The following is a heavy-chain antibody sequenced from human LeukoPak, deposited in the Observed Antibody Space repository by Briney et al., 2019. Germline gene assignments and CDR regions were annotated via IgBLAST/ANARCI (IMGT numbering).Heavy chain of an antibody. V-gene: IGHV3-7*01. CDR3: ARDYSRVWFGELLS. D-gene: IGHD3-10*01. J-gene: IGHJ5*02. Sequence: GGSLRLSCAASGFTFSSYWMSCVRQAPGKGLEWVANIKQDGSEKYYVDSVKGRFTISRDNAKNSLYLQMNSLRAEDTAVYYCARDYSRVWFGELLSWGQGTQVTVSS. CDR2: IKQDGSEK. CDR1: GFTFSSYW.